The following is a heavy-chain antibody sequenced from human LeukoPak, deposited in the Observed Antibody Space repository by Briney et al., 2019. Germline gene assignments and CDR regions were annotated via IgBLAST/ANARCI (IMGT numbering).Heavy chain of an antibody. CDR3: ARDWPLRYYYYYMDV. J-gene: IGHJ6*03. V-gene: IGHV1-2*02. CDR1: GYTFTGYY. CDR2: INPNSGGT. Sequence: GASVKVSCKASGYTFTGYYMHWVRQAPGQGLEWMGWINPNSGGTNYAQKFQGRVTMTRDTSISTAYMELSRLRSDDTAVYYCARDWPLRYYYYYMDVWGKGTTVTVSS.